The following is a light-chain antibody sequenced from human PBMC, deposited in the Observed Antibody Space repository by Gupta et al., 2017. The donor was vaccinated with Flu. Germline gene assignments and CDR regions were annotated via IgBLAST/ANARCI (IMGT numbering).Light chain of an antibody. CDR2: HAS. Sequence: DIQMTQSPSSLSASVGDRFTITCQASQDISNSLNWYQQKPGKAPKLLIYHASNSETPVRLRFSGCGTGIDFTFSIMRLQTEAVATNNCQQEYNLRNRFGQGTRLEIK. J-gene: IGKJ5*01. CDR3: QQEYNLRNR. CDR1: QDISNS. V-gene: IGKV1-33*01.